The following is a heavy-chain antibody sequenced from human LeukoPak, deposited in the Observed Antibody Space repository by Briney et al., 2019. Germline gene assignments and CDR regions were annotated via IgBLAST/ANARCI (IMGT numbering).Heavy chain of an antibody. Sequence: SVKVSCKVSGYTLTELSMHGVRQAPAKERDGMGGFDPEYWETIYAQKFQGSVAMTEDTSTDTAYMELSSLRSEDTAVYYCARARIIMVRGVITTGFQHWGQGTLVSVSS. CDR2: FDPEYWET. CDR3: ARARIIMVRGVITTGFQH. V-gene: IGHV1-24*01. CDR1: GYTLTELS. J-gene: IGHJ1*01. D-gene: IGHD3-10*01.